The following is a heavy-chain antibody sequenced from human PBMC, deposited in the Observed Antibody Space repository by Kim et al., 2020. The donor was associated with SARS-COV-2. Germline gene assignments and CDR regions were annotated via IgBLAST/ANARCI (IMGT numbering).Heavy chain of an antibody. CDR3: ARSRRVYSSSWSGMDV. CDR1: GFTFSSYA. Sequence: GGSLRLSCAASGFTFSSYAMHWVRQAPGKGLEWVAAISYDGSNKYYADSVKGRFTISRDNSKNTLYLQMNSLRAEDTAVYYCARSRRVYSSSWSGMDVWGQGTTVTVSS. J-gene: IGHJ6*02. V-gene: IGHV3-30*04. D-gene: IGHD6-13*01. CDR2: ISYDGSNK.